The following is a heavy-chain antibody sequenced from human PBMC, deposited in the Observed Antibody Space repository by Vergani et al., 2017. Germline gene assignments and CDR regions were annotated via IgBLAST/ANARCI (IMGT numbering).Heavy chain of an antibody. CDR1: GFSFRNAW. Sequence: DVQLVVSGGGIVTPGGSLRLSCVASGFSFRNAWMNWVRRTPGKGLEWVGRIKSTSDRGTTDYAAAVKGRFTISRDDSKNTLFLQMNGLKTEDIGVYYCTTDXRYCGDGSCYWLRDHHYYGMDVWGQGTTVTVSS. CDR2: IKSTSDRGTT. CDR3: TTDXRYCGDGSCYWLRDHHYYGMDV. D-gene: IGHD2-21*01. V-gene: IGHV3-15*07. J-gene: IGHJ6*02.